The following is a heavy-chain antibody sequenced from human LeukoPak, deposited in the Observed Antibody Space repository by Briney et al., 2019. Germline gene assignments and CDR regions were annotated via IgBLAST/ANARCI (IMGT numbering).Heavy chain of an antibody. CDR3: AKRAHTVTTLDS. CDR2: ISRNSDST. V-gene: IGHV3-23*01. J-gene: IGHJ4*02. Sequence: PGGSLRLSCAASGFTFNNFAMSWVRQAPGKGLEWVSAISRNSDSTYYADSVKGRFTIYRDNSKNTMYVQMNSLRAEDTAVYYCAKRAHTVTTLDSWGQGTLVTVSS. CDR1: GFTFNNFA. D-gene: IGHD4-17*01.